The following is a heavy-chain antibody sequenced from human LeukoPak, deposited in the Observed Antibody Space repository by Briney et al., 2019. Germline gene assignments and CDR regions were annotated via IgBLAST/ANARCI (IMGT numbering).Heavy chain of an antibody. CDR3: AREGNSMPHDAFDI. J-gene: IGHJ3*02. CDR1: GFTFSDYC. Sequence: GRSLRLSCAASGFTFSDYCMSWIRQAPGKGLEWVSYISSSGSTIYYADSLKGRFTISRDNAKNSLYLQMDSLRAEDTAMYYCAREGNSMPHDAFDIWGQGTMVTVSS. D-gene: IGHD2/OR15-2a*01. CDR2: ISSSGSTI. V-gene: IGHV3-11*04.